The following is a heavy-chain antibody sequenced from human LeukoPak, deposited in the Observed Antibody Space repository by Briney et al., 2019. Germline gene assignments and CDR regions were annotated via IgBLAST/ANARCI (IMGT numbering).Heavy chain of an antibody. CDR2: IMPMFGKA. D-gene: IGHD2-2*01. V-gene: IGHV1-69*06. Sequence: SVKVSCKASGGTFSSYDISWVRQAPGQGHEWMGGIMPMFGKANYAQKFQGRVTTTADKATSTAYMELSSLRSEDTAVYYCAGGRTDIVVVPATLRNYYFDYWGQGTLVTVSS. CDR1: GGTFSSYD. CDR3: AGGRTDIVVVPATLRNYYFDY. J-gene: IGHJ4*02.